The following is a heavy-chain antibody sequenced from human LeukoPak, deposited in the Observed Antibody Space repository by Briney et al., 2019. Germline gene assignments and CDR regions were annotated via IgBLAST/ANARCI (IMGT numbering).Heavy chain of an antibody. CDR1: GSTFSSYA. V-gene: IGHV3-30-3*01. CDR2: ISYDGSNK. CDR3: ARRGYSYGPIDY. J-gene: IGHJ4*02. Sequence: GGCLRLSWAASGSTFSSYAMHWVRQAPGKGLEWVAVISYDGSNKYYADSVKGRFTISRDNSKNTLYLQMNSLRAEDTAVYYCARRGYSYGPIDYWGQGTLVTVSS. D-gene: IGHD5-18*01.